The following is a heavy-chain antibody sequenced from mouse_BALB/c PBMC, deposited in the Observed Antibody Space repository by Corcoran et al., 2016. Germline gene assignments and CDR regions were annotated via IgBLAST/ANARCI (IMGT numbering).Heavy chain of an antibody. Sequence: QIQLVQSGPELKKPGETVKISCKASGYTFTNYGMNWVKQAPGKGLKWMGWINTYTGEPTYADDFKGRFAFSLETSASTAYLQINNLKNEDTATYVCARRYGSTHYYAMDYWGQGTSVTVSS. CDR3: ARRYGSTHYYAMDY. V-gene: IGHV9-3-1*01. CDR1: GYTFTNYG. CDR2: INTYTGEP. J-gene: IGHJ4*01. D-gene: IGHD1-1*02.